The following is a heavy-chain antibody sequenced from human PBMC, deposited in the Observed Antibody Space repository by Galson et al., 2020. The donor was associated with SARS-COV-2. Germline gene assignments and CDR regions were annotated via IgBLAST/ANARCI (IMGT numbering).Heavy chain of an antibody. CDR3: ARGVAGGGGYWCVDV. V-gene: IGHV4-34*01. CDR1: GGSFSGYY. Sequence: SETLSLTCAVYGGSFSGYYWSWIRRPPGKGLEWIGEIDHSGSTNYNPSLKSRVTISVDTSKNQFPLLLSSVPAADTAVYYCARGVAGGGGYWCVDVWGRGTLVTVSS. D-gene: IGHD2-8*02. J-gene: IGHJ2*01. CDR2: IDHSGST.